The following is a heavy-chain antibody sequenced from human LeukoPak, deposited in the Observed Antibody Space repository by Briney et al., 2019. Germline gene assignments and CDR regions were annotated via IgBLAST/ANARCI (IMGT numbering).Heavy chain of an antibody. CDR1: GFTFSNAW. CDR2: IKSKTDGGTT. CDR3: TVAAGPTGYYYYYYYMDV. D-gene: IGHD6-6*01. J-gene: IGHJ6*03. V-gene: IGHV3-15*01. Sequence: GGSLRLSCAASGFTFSNAWMSWVRQAPGKGLEWVGRIKSKTDGGTTDYAAPVKGRFTISRDDSKNTLYLQMNSLKTEDTAVYYCTVAAGPTGYYYYYYYMDVWGKGTMVTVSS.